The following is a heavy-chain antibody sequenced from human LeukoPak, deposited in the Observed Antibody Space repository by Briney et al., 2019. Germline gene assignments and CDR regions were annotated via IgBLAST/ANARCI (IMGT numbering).Heavy chain of an antibody. CDR3: ASTRWGSHPFDY. J-gene: IGHJ4*02. Sequence: PGGSLRLSCAASGFTFSRYGMHWVRQAPGKGLEWVAVISYDGRNKYYADSVEGRFTISRDNSMNTLYLQMNSLRAEDTAVYYCASTRWGSHPFDYWGQGTLVTVSS. V-gene: IGHV3-30*03. CDR1: GFTFSRYG. CDR2: ISYDGRNK. D-gene: IGHD3-16*02.